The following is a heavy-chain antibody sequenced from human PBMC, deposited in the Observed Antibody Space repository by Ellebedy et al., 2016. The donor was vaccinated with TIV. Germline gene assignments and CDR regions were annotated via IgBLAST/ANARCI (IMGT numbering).Heavy chain of an antibody. CDR1: GYSFTRYW. V-gene: IGHV5-51*01. CDR2: IYPSDLDT. CDR3: VRRSTRSAENWFDP. Sequence: GESLKIPCKASGYSFTRYWIGWVRQVPGKGLEWMGSIYPSDLDTRYSPSLQGQVTISVDRSISTAYLQWNSLMSTDTAMYYCVRRSTRSAENWFDPWGQGTVVTVSS. J-gene: IGHJ5*02. D-gene: IGHD6-19*01.